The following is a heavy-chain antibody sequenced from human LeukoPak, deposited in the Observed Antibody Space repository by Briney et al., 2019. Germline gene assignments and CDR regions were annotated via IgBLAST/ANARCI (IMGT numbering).Heavy chain of an antibody. V-gene: IGHV1-3*01. CDR3: ARDLGVRGIILNYGLDV. D-gene: IGHD3-10*01. CDR1: GYTFTGYY. J-gene: IGHJ6*02. CDR2: INAGNGNT. Sequence: ASVKVSCKASGYTFTGYYMHWVRQAPGQRLEWMGWINAGNGNTKYSQKFQGRVIIARDTSASTAYMELSSLRSEDTAVYYCARDLGVRGIILNYGLDVWGQGTTVTVSS.